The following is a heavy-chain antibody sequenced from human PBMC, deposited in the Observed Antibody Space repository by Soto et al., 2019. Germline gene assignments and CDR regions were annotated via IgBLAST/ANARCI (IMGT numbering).Heavy chain of an antibody. D-gene: IGHD2-8*02. J-gene: IGHJ4*02. CDR1: GGSISGGGCS. Sequence: SETLSLTCAVSGGSISGGGCSWSRIRQPPGTGLEWIGEINHSGSTNYNPSLKSRVTISVDTSKNQFSLKLTSVTAADTAVYYCARDKITGLFDYWGQGTLVTVSS. V-gene: IGHV4-34*01. CDR3: ARDKITGLFDY. CDR2: INHSGST.